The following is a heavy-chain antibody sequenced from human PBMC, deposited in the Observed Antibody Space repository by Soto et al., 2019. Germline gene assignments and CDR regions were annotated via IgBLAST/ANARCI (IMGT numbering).Heavy chain of an antibody. V-gene: IGHV3-53*01. CDR2: IYSGGST. CDR1: EFTVSSNY. Sequence: HPGGSLRLSCAASEFTVSSNYMNWVRQAPGKGLECVSTIYSGGSTYYADSVKGRFTISRDNSKNTLYLQMNNLRAEDTAVYYCAGRVGATYYGMDVWGQGTKVTVSS. CDR3: AGRVGATYYGMDV. J-gene: IGHJ6*02. D-gene: IGHD1-26*01.